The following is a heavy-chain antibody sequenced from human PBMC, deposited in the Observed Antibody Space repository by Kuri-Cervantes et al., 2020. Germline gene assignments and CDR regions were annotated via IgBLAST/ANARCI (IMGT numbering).Heavy chain of an antibody. CDR1: GFTFSNYA. D-gene: IGHD3-10*01. V-gene: IGHV3-74*01. CDR2: INSDGSST. J-gene: IGHJ4*02. Sequence: GESLKISCATSGFTFSNYAMSWVRQAPGKGLVWVSRINSDGSSTSYADSVKGRFTISRDNAKNTLYLQMNSLRAEDTAVYYCARGGAKGFKGLDYWGQGTQVTVSS. CDR3: ARGGAKGFKGLDY.